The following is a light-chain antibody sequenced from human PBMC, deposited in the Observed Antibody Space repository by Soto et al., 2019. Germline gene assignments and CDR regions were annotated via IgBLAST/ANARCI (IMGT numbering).Light chain of an antibody. CDR2: GAF. CDR3: QQYNDWPLT. V-gene: IGKV3-15*01. J-gene: IGKJ1*01. Sequence: EIVMTQSPFTLSVSLGERVTLSCRASQSVSSNLAWYQQKPGQAPSLLIYGAFTRATGLPARFSGTGSGTEFTLTISSLQSEDFALYYCQQYNDWPLTFGQGTKVDIK. CDR1: QSVSSN.